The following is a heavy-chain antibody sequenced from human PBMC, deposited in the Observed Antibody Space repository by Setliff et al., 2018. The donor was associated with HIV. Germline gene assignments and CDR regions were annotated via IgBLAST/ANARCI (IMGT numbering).Heavy chain of an antibody. CDR2: IYTNGST. V-gene: IGHV4-61*09. CDR3: ATDYGDYGY. CDR1: GGSISSGSYY. D-gene: IGHD4-17*01. Sequence: PSETLSLTCSVSGGSISSGSYYWTWIRQPAGKGPEWIGHIYTNGSTYYNPSLKSRVTISVDTSKNQFSLKLSSVTAADTAVYYCATDYGDYGYWGQGTLVTVSS. J-gene: IGHJ4*02.